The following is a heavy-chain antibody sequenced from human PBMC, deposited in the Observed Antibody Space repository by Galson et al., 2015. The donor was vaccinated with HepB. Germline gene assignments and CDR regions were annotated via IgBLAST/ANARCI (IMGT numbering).Heavy chain of an antibody. J-gene: IGHJ6*02. V-gene: IGHV3-30*18. Sequence: SLRLSCAASGFTFSSYGMHWVRQAPGKGLEWVAVISYDGSNKYYADSVKGRFTISRDNSKNTLYLQMNSLRAEDTAVYYCAKVPWRGSCSSTSCYARRVTYGMDVWGQGTTVTVSS. CDR3: AKVPWRGSCSSTSCYARRVTYGMDV. D-gene: IGHD2-2*01. CDR1: GFTFSSYG. CDR2: ISYDGSNK.